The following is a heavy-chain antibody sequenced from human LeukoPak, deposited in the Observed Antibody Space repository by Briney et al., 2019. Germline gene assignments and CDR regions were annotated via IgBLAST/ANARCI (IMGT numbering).Heavy chain of an antibody. CDR3: AREDYVAWGGPFGV. CDR2: IKQDGDEK. V-gene: IGHV3-7*01. D-gene: IGHD3-10*01. J-gene: IGHJ6*02. CDR1: GFPFSSYW. Sequence: GGSLRLSCAASGFPFSSYWMTWVRQAPGKGLEWVANIKQDGDEKYYVDSVKGRFTISRDNAKNSLYLQMNSLRAEDTAVYYCAREDYVAWGGPFGVWGQGTTVTVSS.